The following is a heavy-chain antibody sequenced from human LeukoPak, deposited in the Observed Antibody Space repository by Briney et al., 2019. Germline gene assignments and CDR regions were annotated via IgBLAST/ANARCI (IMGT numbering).Heavy chain of an antibody. J-gene: IGHJ1*01. V-gene: IGHV1-3*01. Sequence: ASVKVSFTASGYTFTSYAMHWVRQAPGQRLEWMGWINAGNGNTKYSQKFQGRVTMTRDTSTSTVYMELSSLRSEDTAVYYCARDSGSYGPRWYFQHWGQGTLVTVSS. CDR3: ARDSGSYGPRWYFQH. CDR1: GYTFTSYA. CDR2: INAGNGNT. D-gene: IGHD1-26*01.